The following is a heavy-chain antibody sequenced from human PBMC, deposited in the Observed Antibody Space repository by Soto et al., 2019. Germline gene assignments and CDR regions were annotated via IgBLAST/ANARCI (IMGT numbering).Heavy chain of an antibody. CDR3: ATGKSGSSWYRTGSDYYYYGMDV. Sequence: ASVKVSCKASGYTFTSYHMHWVRQAPGQGLEWMGVFNPSTSATSYAQKFQGRVTMTKDTSTNTAYMELSSLRSEDTAVYYCATGKSGSSWYRTGSDYYYYGMDVWGQGTTVTVSS. J-gene: IGHJ6*02. V-gene: IGHV1-46*01. CDR2: FNPSTSAT. CDR1: GYTFTSYH. D-gene: IGHD6-13*01.